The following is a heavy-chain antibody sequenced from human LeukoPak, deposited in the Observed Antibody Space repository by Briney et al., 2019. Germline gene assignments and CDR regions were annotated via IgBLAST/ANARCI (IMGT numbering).Heavy chain of an antibody. V-gene: IGHV1-18*01. J-gene: IGHJ4*02. D-gene: IGHD6-19*01. Sequence: SVKVSCKASGYTFTNYGISWVRQAPGQGLEWMGWISAYSGNTNYAQKLQGRVTMTTDTSKNQAYMELGSLRSDDTAVYYCARDPPHSSGPTSPCFEYWGQGTLVTVSS. CDR3: ARDPPHSSGPTSPCFEY. CDR2: ISAYSGNT. CDR1: GYTFTNYG.